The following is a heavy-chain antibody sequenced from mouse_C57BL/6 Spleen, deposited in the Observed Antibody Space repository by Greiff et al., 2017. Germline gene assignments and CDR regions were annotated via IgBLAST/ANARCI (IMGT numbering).Heavy chain of an antibody. CDR1: GYTFTDHS. CDR3: SREILDEAMDY. CDR2: IYPRDGGT. J-gene: IGHJ4*01. V-gene: IGHV1-78*01. Sequence: QVQLQQSDAELVKPGASVKISCKVSGYTFTDHSIHWMKQRPEQGLEWIGYIYPRDGGTKYNEKFKGKATVTADTSSSTAYMQLNSRTAEDSAFYFYSREILDEAMDYWGQGTTVTVSS.